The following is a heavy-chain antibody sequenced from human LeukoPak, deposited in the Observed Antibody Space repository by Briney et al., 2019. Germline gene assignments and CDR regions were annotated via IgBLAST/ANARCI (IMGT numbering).Heavy chain of an antibody. CDR1: GGSISSYY. Sequence: SETLSLTCTVSGGSISSYYWSWIRQPPGKGLEWIGEINHSGSTNYNPSLKSRVTISVDTSKNQFSLKLSSVTAADTAVYYCARVNWNYVPGAFDIWGQGTMVTVSS. J-gene: IGHJ3*02. D-gene: IGHD1-7*01. CDR3: ARVNWNYVPGAFDI. CDR2: INHSGST. V-gene: IGHV4-34*01.